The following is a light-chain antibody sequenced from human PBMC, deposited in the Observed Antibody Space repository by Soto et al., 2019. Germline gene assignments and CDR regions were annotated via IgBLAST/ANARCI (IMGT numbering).Light chain of an antibody. CDR2: EVS. CDR1: IRDGGGYNY. V-gene: IGLV2-14*01. CDR3: SSYTGSKTPSV. Sequence: QSVLTQPASVSGSPGQSIIISCAGTIRDGGGYNYVSWYKQHPGKAPKLMIYEVSNRPTWVSNRFSSSKSGNTASLTIYGLQTDDEADYYCSSYTGSKTPSVFVTGTKLTVL. J-gene: IGLJ1*01.